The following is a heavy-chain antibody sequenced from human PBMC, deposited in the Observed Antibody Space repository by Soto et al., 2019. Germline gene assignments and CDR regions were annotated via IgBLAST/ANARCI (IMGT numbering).Heavy chain of an antibody. Sequence: QVPVQESGPGLVKPSGTLSLTCAVSGGSISNSNWWSWVRQSPGKGLEWIGEIYQSGSAKYNPSLKSRVAISLDTSNNQFLLQLSSVTAADTAVYYCARGHCPGSSCQEYWGQGTLVTVAS. J-gene: IGHJ4*02. CDR3: ARGHCPGSSCQEY. CDR2: IYQSGSA. V-gene: IGHV4-4*02. D-gene: IGHD3-10*02. CDR1: GGSISNSNW.